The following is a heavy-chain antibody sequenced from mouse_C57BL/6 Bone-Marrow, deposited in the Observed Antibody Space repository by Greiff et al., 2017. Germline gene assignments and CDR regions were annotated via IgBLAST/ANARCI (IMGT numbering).Heavy chain of an antibody. D-gene: IGHD4-1*01. CDR1: GYTFTDYE. V-gene: IGHV1-15*01. J-gene: IGHJ2*01. Sequence: QVQLQQSGAELVRPGASVTLSCKASGYTFTDYEMHWVKQTPVHGLEWIGAIDPETGGTAYNQKFKGKAILTADKSSSTAYMELRSLTSEDSAVHYCTRFWDDYWGQGTTLTVSS. CDR2: IDPETGGT. CDR3: TRFWDDY.